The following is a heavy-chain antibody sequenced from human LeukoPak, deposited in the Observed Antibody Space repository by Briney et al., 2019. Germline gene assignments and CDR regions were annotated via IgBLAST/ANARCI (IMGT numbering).Heavy chain of an antibody. CDR1: GFTFSSYA. J-gene: IGHJ4*02. CDR2: ISGSSGST. CDR3: AKGYFGSGSYYFDY. D-gene: IGHD3-10*01. Sequence: GGSLRLSCAASGFTFSSYALSWVRQAPGKGLEWVSAISGSSGSTYYADSVKGRFTVSRDDSKSTLYLQMNSLRAEDTAVYYCAKGYFGSGSYYFDYWGQGTLVTVSS. V-gene: IGHV3-23*01.